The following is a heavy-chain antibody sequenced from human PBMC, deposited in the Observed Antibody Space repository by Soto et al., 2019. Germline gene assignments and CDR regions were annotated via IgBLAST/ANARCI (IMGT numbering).Heavy chain of an antibody. J-gene: IGHJ6*02. D-gene: IGHD5-18*01. CDR1: GFTFSSYA. V-gene: IGHV3-30-3*01. Sequence: PGGSLRLSCAASGFTFSSYAMHWVRQAPGKGLEWVAVISYDGSNKYYADSVKGRFTISRDNSKNTLYLQMNSLRAEDTAVYYCARVKGYSYGYYYYGMDVWGQGTTVTVSS. CDR2: ISYDGSNK. CDR3: ARVKGYSYGYYYYGMDV.